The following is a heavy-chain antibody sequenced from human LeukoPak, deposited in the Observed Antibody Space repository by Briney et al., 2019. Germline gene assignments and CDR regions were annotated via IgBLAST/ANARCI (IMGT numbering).Heavy chain of an antibody. J-gene: IGHJ6*02. Sequence: GRSLRLSCAASGFTFDDYAMYWVRQAPGKGLEWVAGMTWNSNSIGYGDSVKGRFTISRDNAEKSLYLQMNSLRVEDTALYYSAKGRGSYHYGMDVWGQGTSVTVSS. CDR2: MTWNSNSI. V-gene: IGHV3-9*01. D-gene: IGHD3-16*01. CDR1: GFTFDDYA. CDR3: AKGRGSYHYGMDV.